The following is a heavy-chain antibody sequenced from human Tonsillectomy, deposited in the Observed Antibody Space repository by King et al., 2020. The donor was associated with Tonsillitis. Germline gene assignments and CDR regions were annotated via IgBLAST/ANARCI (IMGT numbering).Heavy chain of an antibody. Sequence: VQLVESGGGLAQPGGSLILSCAASGFTFSSSVITWFRQAPGKGLDWGSIFVLSNTNPFYPDSVKGRFTISRDNSKNTVYLQINSLRVEETARYYCARGECYCSGGTCYRYFDQWGQGTLVTVSS. CDR2: FVLSNTNP. D-gene: IGHD2-15*01. CDR3: ARGECYCSGGTCYRYFDQ. J-gene: IGHJ4*02. CDR1: GFTFSSSV. V-gene: IGHV3-23*04.